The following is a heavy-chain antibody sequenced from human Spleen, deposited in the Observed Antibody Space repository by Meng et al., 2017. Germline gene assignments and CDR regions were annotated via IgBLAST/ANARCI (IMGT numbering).Heavy chain of an antibody. J-gene: IGHJ6*02. CDR3: ARGGSGWFGGAGMDV. Sequence: QVRRVQSGSELQKPGASVKVSCKASGYAFTNNPVHWVRQAPGQGLEWMGWINTNTGSPMYAQGFTGRFVFSFDTSVSTTYLQISDLEAEDTAVYYCARGGSGWFGGAGMDVWGQGTTVTVSS. V-gene: IGHV7-4-1*02. CDR1: GYAFTNNP. D-gene: IGHD6-19*01. CDR2: INTNTGSP.